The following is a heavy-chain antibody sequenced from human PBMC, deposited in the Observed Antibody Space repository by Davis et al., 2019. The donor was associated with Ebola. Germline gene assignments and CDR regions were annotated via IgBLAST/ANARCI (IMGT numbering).Heavy chain of an antibody. CDR1: GSLFPLYW. V-gene: IGHV5-51*01. CDR3: ARQKGTGTTVDY. Sequence: KISCKGSGSLFPLYWIGWVRQMPGKGLEWMGIIYPGDSDTRYSPSFQGQVTISADKSISTAYLQWSSLKASDTAMYYCARQKGTGTTVDYWGQGTLVTVSS. CDR2: IYPGDSDT. J-gene: IGHJ4*02. D-gene: IGHD1-7*01.